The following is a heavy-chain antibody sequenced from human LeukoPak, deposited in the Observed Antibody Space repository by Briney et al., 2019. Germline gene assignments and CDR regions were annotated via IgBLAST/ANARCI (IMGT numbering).Heavy chain of an antibody. V-gene: IGHV1-2*02. D-gene: IGHD4-17*01. CDR3: ARDIGHDYGDPIDY. CDR2: INPNSGGT. J-gene: IGHJ4*02. CDR1: GGTFSSYA. Sequence: ASVKVSCKASGGTFSSYAISWVRQAPGQGLEWMGWINPNSGGTNYAQKFQGRVTMTRDTSISTAYMELSRLRSDDTAVYYCARDIGHDYGDPIDYWGQGTLVTVSS.